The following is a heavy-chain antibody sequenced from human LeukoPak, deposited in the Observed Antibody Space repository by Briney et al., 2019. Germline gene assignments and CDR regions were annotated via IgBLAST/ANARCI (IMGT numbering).Heavy chain of an antibody. V-gene: IGHV3-21*01. CDR2: MSVSSGLI. J-gene: IGHJ4*02. CDR1: GFTFSFYS. D-gene: IGHD3-10*01. Sequence: GGSLRLSCAASGFTFSFYSMNWVRQVPGKGLEWVSSMSVSSGLIYYADSVKGRFTVSRDNAKNSLYLQMNSLRAEDTAVYYCAREFGGSASGAGYWGQGTLVTVSS. CDR3: AREFGGSASGAGY.